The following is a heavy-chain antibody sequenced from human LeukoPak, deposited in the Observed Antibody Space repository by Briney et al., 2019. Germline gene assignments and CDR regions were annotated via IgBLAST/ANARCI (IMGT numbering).Heavy chain of an antibody. CDR2: INHSGST. V-gene: IGHV4-34*01. Sequence: SETLSLTCAVYGGSFSGYYWSWIRQPPGKGLEWIGEINHSGSTNYNPSLKSRVTISVDTSKNQFSPKLSSVTAADTAVYYCARARGVRLGGNSIPSLYYWGQGTLVTVSS. D-gene: IGHD4-23*01. CDR1: GGSFSGYY. CDR3: ARARGVRLGGNSIPSLYY. J-gene: IGHJ4*02.